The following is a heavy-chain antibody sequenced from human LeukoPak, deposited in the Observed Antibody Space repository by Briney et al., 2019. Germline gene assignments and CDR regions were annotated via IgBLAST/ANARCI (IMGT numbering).Heavy chain of an antibody. D-gene: IGHD3-10*01. V-gene: IGHV4-4*09. CDR1: GGSVGSYY. J-gene: IGHJ6*03. CDR2: IYNSGTT. Sequence: SETLSLTCSVSGGSVGSYYWSWIRQSPGKGLEWIGDIYNSGTTDSNPSLKSGVTMSVDASKSQFSPRLSAVTAADSAVYYCARASSSGTHISGYYYYMDVWGTGTTVSVSS. CDR3: ARASSSGTHISGYYYYMDV.